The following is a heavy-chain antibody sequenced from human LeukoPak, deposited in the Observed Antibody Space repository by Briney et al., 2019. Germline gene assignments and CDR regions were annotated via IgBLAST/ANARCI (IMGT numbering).Heavy chain of an antibody. J-gene: IGHJ4*02. V-gene: IGHV4-39*01. Sequence: SETLSLTCTVSGGSISSSSYYWGWIRQPPGKGLEWIGSIYYSGSTYYNPSLKSRVTISVDTSKNQFSLKLSSVTAADTAVYYCARHPAYYSNYNFDYRGQGTLVTVSS. CDR2: IYYSGST. CDR1: GGSISSSSYY. D-gene: IGHD4-11*01. CDR3: ARHPAYYSNYNFDY.